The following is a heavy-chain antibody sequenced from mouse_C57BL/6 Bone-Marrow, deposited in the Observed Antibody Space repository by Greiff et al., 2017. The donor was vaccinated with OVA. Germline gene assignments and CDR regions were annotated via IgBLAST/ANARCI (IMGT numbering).Heavy chain of an antibody. J-gene: IGHJ3*01. V-gene: IGHV14-4*01. CDR3: TTGHYYGGGFAY. CDR2: IDPENGDT. Sequence: VQLQQSGAELVRPGASVKLSCTASGFNIKDDYMHWVKQRPEQGLEWIGWIDPENGDTEYASKFQGKATITADTSSNTAYLQLSSLTSEDTAVYYCTTGHYYGGGFAYWGQGTLVTVSA. D-gene: IGHD1-1*02. CDR1: GFNIKDDY.